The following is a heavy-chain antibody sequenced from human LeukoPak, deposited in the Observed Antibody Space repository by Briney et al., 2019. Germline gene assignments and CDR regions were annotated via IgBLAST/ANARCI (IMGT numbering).Heavy chain of an antibody. D-gene: IGHD2-15*01. CDR1: GFTFSTYS. CDR3: ARTLGYCRGGYCYASCFDY. Sequence: PGGSLRLSCAASGFTFSTYSMNWVRQAPGKGLEWVSYISSSSSSINYADSVEGRFTISRDNAKNSLYLQMNSLRDEDTAVYYCARTLGYCRGGYCYASCFDYWGQGALVTVSS. CDR2: ISSSSSSI. J-gene: IGHJ4*02. V-gene: IGHV3-48*02.